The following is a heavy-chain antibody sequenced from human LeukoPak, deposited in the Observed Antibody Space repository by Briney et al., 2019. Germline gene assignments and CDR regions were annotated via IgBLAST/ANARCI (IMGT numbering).Heavy chain of an antibody. CDR3: ARDLRPRWLRSRHIENWFDP. Sequence: PSETLSLTCAVYGGSFSGYYWSWIRQPPGKGLEWIGEINHSGSTNYNPSLKSRVTISVDTSKNQFSLQLNSVTPEDTAVYYCARDLRPRWLRSRHIENWFDPWGQGTLVTVSS. V-gene: IGHV4-34*01. D-gene: IGHD5-12*01. CDR2: INHSGST. J-gene: IGHJ5*02. CDR1: GGSFSGYY.